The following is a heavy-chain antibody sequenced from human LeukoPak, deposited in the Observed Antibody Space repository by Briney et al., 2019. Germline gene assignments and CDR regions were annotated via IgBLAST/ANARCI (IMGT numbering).Heavy chain of an antibody. Sequence: SETLSLTCIVSGGSVSSYYWSWIRQPAGKGLEWIGHMSTSGNTNYNPSLRSRVTMSLDTSKNQFSLKVNPVTAADTAVYYCARANYIWGSYVYWGQGTLVTVSS. J-gene: IGHJ4*02. CDR3: ARANYIWGSYVY. CDR1: GGSVSSYY. CDR2: MSTSGNT. D-gene: IGHD3-16*01. V-gene: IGHV4-4*07.